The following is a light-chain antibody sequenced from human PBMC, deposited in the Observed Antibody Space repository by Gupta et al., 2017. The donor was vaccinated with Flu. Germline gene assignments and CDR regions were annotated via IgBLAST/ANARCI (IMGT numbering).Light chain of an antibody. CDR3: QQRDSTPRT. Sequence: DIQMTQSPSSLSASVGDRVTITCRASQRISSYLNWYQQKPGKAPKLLIYAASSLQSGVPSRFSGSGSGTDFTLTISRLQPEDFANYYCQQRDSTPRTFGQGTKVEIK. CDR2: AAS. CDR1: QRISSY. J-gene: IGKJ1*01. V-gene: IGKV1-39*01.